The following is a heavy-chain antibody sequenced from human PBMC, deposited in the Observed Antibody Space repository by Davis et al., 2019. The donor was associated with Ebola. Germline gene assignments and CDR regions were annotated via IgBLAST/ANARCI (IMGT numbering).Heavy chain of an antibody. CDR1: GFTFSNKA. CDR3: ARSSGSHSYFDY. J-gene: IGHJ4*02. Sequence: GGSLRLSCAASGFTFSNKAMTWVRQAPGKGLEWVADISGSGDRRYYGESVKGRFTISRDNSKNTLYLQMNSLRAEDTAVYYCARSSGSHSYFDYWGQGSLVTVYS. CDR2: ISGSGDRR. D-gene: IGHD1-26*01. V-gene: IGHV3-23*01.